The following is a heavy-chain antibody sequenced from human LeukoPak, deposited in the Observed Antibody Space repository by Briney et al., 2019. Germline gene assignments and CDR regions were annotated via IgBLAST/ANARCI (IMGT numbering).Heavy chain of an antibody. Sequence: ASVKVSCKASGYTFTSYYMHWVRQAPGQGLEWMGIINPSGGSTSYAQKFQGRVTMTRDTSTSTAYMELSSLRSEDTAVYYCARGGAFIAVAGTNDYWGQGTLVTVSS. CDR2: INPSGGST. D-gene: IGHD6-19*01. CDR1: GYTFTSYY. CDR3: ARGGAFIAVAGTNDY. V-gene: IGHV1-46*01. J-gene: IGHJ4*02.